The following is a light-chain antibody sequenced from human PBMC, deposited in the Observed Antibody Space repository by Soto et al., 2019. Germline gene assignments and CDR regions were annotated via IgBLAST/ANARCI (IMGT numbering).Light chain of an antibody. Sequence: DIQMTQSPSTLSASVGERVTITCRASQSISSWLAWYQQKPGKAPKLLIYDASSLESGVPSRFSGSGSGTEVTLTISSLQPDDFATYYCQQYNSYPLTFGGGTKVEIK. CDR1: QSISSW. CDR3: QQYNSYPLT. CDR2: DAS. J-gene: IGKJ4*01. V-gene: IGKV1-5*01.